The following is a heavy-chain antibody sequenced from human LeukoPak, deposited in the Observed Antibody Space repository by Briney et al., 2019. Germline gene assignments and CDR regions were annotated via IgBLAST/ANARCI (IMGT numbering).Heavy chain of an antibody. CDR2: ISWNSGSI. CDR3: AKEGWVGATFGYYGMDV. CDR1: GFTFDDYA. J-gene: IGHJ6*02. D-gene: IGHD1-26*01. Sequence: PGRSLRLSCAASGFTFDDYAMHWVRQAPGKGLEWVSGISWNSGSIGYADSVKGRFTISRDSAKNSLYLQMNSLRAEDTALYYCAKEGWVGATFGYYGMDVWGQGTTVTVSS. V-gene: IGHV3-9*01.